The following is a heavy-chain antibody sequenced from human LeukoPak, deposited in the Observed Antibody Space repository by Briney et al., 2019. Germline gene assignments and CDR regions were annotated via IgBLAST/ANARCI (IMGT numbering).Heavy chain of an antibody. D-gene: IGHD1-20*01. Sequence: GGSLRLSCAASGFTFSSYWMSWVRQAPGKGLEWVSYISISSSSVYYADSVKGRFTISRDNAKNSLYLQMNSLRAEDTAVYYCARHTKPYNWNDLGYFDYWGQGTLVTVSS. CDR2: ISISSSSV. CDR3: ARHTKPYNWNDLGYFDY. CDR1: GFTFSSYW. J-gene: IGHJ4*02. V-gene: IGHV3-48*04.